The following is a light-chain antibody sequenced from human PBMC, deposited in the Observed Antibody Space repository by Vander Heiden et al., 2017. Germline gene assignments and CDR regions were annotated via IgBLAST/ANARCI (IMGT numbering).Light chain of an antibody. V-gene: IGLV1-40*01. CDR1: SSNVGTGYD. Sequence: QSVLTQPPSVSGAPGQRVTISCTWSSSNVGTGYDVHWYQQLPGTAPKLLIHSNTNRPSGVPDRFSGSKSGTSASLAITGLQAEDEADYYCQSYDSSLSGVVFGGGTKLTVL. J-gene: IGLJ2*01. CDR3: QSYDSSLSGVV. CDR2: SNT.